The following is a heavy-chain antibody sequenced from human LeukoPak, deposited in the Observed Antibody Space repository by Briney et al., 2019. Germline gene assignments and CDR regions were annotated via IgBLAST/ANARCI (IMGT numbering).Heavy chain of an antibody. V-gene: IGHV1-69*13. Sequence: VASVKVSCKASGGTFSSYAISWVRQAPGQGLEWMGGIIPIFGTANYAQKFQGRVTITADESTSTAYMELSSLRSEDTAVYYCPRDSSRGGYNPYFLDYWGKGTLVTVSS. CDR2: IIPIFGTA. J-gene: IGHJ4*02. D-gene: IGHD5-24*01. CDR3: PRDSSRGGYNPYFLDY. CDR1: GGTFSSYA.